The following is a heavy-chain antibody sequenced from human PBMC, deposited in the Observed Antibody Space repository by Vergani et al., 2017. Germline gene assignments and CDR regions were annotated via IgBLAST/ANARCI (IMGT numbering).Heavy chain of an antibody. V-gene: IGHV3-23*01. D-gene: IGHD3-16*01. J-gene: IGHJ4*02. Sequence: EVQLLESGGGLVQPGGSLRLSCAASGFTFSSYAMSWVRQAPGKGVEWVSAISGSGGSTYYADSVKGRFTISRDNSKNTLYLQMDSLRAEDTAVYYGAKVETYDYVFGDYWGQGTLVTVSS. CDR3: AKVETYDYVFGDY. CDR1: GFTFSSYA. CDR2: ISGSGGST.